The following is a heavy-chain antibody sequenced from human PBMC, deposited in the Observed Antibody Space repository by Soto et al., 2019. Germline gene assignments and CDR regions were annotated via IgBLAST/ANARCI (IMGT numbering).Heavy chain of an antibody. J-gene: IGHJ1*01. CDR1: GYSFTSYW. CDR3: ASVDSSGYYPAEYFQH. CDR2: IYPGDSDT. V-gene: IGHV5-51*01. Sequence: PGESLKISCKGSGYSFTSYWIGWVRQMPGKGLEWMGNIYPGDSDTRYSPSFQGQVTISADKSISTAYLQWSSLKASDTAMYYCASVDSSGYYPAEYFQHWGQGTLVTVS. D-gene: IGHD3-22*01.